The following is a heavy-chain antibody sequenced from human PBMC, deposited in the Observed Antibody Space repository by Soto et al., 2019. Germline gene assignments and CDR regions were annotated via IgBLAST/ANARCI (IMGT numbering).Heavy chain of an antibody. J-gene: IGHJ6*02. V-gene: IGHV3-30-3*01. CDR3: ARSIPPLRGIYYGMDV. D-gene: IGHD3-3*01. Sequence: GGSLRLSCAASGFTFSSYAMHWVRQAPGKGLEWVAVISYDGSNKYYADSVKGRFTISRDNSKNTLYLQMNSLRAEDTAVYYCARSIPPLRGIYYGMDVWGQGTTVTVSS. CDR2: ISYDGSNK. CDR1: GFTFSSYA.